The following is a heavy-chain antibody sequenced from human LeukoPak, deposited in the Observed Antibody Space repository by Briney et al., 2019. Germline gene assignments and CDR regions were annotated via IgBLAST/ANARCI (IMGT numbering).Heavy chain of an antibody. CDR1: GDSISNYY. D-gene: IGHD3-10*01. V-gene: IGHV4-59*01. Sequence: PSETLSLTCTVSGDSISNYYWSWIRQPPGKGLEWIGYIYYSGSTKYNPSHKSRVIISVDTSKNQFSLKLSSVTAADTAVYYCARVHYYGSGLSSYFDFWGQGTLVTVSS. J-gene: IGHJ4*02. CDR3: ARVHYYGSGLSSYFDF. CDR2: IYYSGST.